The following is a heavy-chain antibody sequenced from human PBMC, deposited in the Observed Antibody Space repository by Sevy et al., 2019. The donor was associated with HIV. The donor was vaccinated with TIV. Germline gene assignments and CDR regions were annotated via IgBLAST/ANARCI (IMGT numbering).Heavy chain of an antibody. V-gene: IGHV3-21*01. CDR1: GFTFSSYS. D-gene: IGHD1-26*01. CDR3: ARRGGSYHDYYMDV. Sequence: GGSLRLSCAASGFTFSSYSMNWVRQAPGKGLEWVSSISSSSSYIYYADSVKGRFTISRDNAKNSLYLQMNSLRAEDTAVYYCARRGGSYHDYYMDVWGKGTTVTVSS. CDR2: ISSSSSYI. J-gene: IGHJ6*03.